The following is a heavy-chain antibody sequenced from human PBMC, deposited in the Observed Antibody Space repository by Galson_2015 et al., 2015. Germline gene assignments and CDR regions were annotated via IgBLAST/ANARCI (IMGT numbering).Heavy chain of an antibody. D-gene: IGHD3-10*01. CDR3: ARVSYGSGSHADYYYYYGMDV. CDR1: GYTFTSYA. J-gene: IGHJ6*02. Sequence: SVKVSCKASGYTFTSYAMHWVRQAPGQGLEWMGGIIPIFGTANYAQKFQGRVTITADESTSTAYMELSSLRSEDTAVYYCARVSYGSGSHADYYYYYGMDVWGQGTTVTVSS. V-gene: IGHV1-69*13. CDR2: IIPIFGTA.